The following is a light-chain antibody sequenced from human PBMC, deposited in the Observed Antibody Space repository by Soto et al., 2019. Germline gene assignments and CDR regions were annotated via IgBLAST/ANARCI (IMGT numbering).Light chain of an antibody. CDR3: SSYTGSSTPV. V-gene: IGLV2-14*01. CDR2: EVS. CDR1: SSDVGGYNY. J-gene: IGLJ3*02. Sequence: QSVLTQPASVSGSPGQSITISCTGTSSDVGGYNYVSWYQHHPGKAPKLMISEVSNRPSGVSNRFSGSKSGNTASLTISGLQAEDEADYYCSSYTGSSTPVFGGGTKVTVL.